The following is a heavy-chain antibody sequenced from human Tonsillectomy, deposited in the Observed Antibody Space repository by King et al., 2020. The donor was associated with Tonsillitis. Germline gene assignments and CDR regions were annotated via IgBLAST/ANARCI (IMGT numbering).Heavy chain of an antibody. Sequence: VQLVESGGGLVQPGGSLRISCAASGFTFSRYGLNWVRQAPGKGLEWVSSISSGSTSIYYADTVKGRFTLFSDNDKNSLYLQMNSLRAEDTVVYYCARGSSSCLSTFYTDYWGQGTLVTVSS. D-gene: IGHD2/OR15-2a*01. CDR1: GFTFSRYG. J-gene: IGHJ4*02. V-gene: IGHV3-21*01. CDR2: ISSGSTSI. CDR3: ARGSSSCLSTFYTDY.